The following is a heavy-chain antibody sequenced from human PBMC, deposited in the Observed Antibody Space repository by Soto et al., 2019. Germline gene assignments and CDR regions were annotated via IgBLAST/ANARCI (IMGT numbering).Heavy chain of an antibody. CDR1: GFTFSSYA. V-gene: IGHV3-30-3*01. CDR3: AREDPVRLRFLEWLLGDDAFDI. CDR2: ISYDGSNK. D-gene: IGHD3-3*01. Sequence: GGSLRLSCAASGFTFSSYAMHWVRQAPGKGLEWVAVISYDGSNKYYADSVKGRFTISRDNSKNTLYLQMNSLRAEDTAVYYCAREDPVRLRFLEWLLGDDAFDIWGQGTMVTVSS. J-gene: IGHJ3*02.